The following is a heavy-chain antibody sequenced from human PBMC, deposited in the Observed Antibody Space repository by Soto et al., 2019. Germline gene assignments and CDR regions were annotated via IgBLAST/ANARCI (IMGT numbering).Heavy chain of an antibody. J-gene: IGHJ5*02. D-gene: IGHD3-10*01. Sequence: ASETLSLTCAVSGGSISSSNWWSWVRQPPGKGLEWIGEIYHSGSTNYNPSLKSRVTISVDKSKNQFSLKLSSVTAADTAVYYCASRITMVRGVRGDWFDPWGQGTLVTVSS. CDR1: GGSISSSNW. CDR2: IYHSGST. CDR3: ASRITMVRGVRGDWFDP. V-gene: IGHV4-4*02.